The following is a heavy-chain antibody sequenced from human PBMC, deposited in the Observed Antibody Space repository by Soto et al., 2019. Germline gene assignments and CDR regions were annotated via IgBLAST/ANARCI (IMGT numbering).Heavy chain of an antibody. CDR3: GRGYSNYPYYGVDV. J-gene: IGHJ6*02. CDR2: INRDETIT. V-gene: IGHV3-74*01. Sequence: PGGSLRLSCAASGFTFNNFWMHWVRQAPGKGLVWVSRINRDETITSYADSVKGRFTISRDNAKNKLYLQMNSLRAEDTAVYFCGRGYSNYPYYGVDVWGQGTTVTVSS. D-gene: IGHD4-4*01. CDR1: GFTFNNFW.